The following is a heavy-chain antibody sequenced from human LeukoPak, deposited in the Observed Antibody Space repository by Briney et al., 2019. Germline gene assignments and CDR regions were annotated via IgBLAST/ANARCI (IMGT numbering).Heavy chain of an antibody. V-gene: IGHV1-46*01. CDR1: AYTYPSYY. CDR3: ARAYTYSSSSGQYYFDF. CDR2: INPGGGSP. Sequence: GASVKVSCKASAYTYPSYYIHWVRQARGQGLEGMGIINPGGGSPSDAQNIQGRVTLTKETSTSTVSMELSSLRSEDTAVYYCARAYTYSSSSGQYYFDFWGQGTLVTFSS. J-gene: IGHJ4*02. D-gene: IGHD6-6*01.